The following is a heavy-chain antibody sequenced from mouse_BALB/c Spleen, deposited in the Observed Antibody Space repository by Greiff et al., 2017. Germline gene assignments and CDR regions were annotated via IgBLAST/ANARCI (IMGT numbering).Heavy chain of an antibody. Sequence: EVKLVESGGGLVQPGGSLKLSCAVSGFSFSSYGMSWVRQTPDKSLELVGTINSNGGSTYYSDSVKGRFTISRDNAKNTLYLQISSLKSEATDTYYCARVSGYGYDVVSGFAYWGQGTTLTVSS. CDR1: GFSFSSYG. D-gene: IGHD2-2*01. J-gene: IGHJ2*01. CDR3: ARVSGYGYDVVSGFAY. V-gene: IGHV5-6-3*01. CDR2: INSNGGST.